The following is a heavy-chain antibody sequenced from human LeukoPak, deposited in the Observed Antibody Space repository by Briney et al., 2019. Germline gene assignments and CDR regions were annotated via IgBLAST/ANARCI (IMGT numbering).Heavy chain of an antibody. J-gene: IGHJ3*02. V-gene: IGHV4-59*08. D-gene: IGHD3-10*01. CDR3: ARHTVRLGAFDI. CDR1: GGSISSYY. CDR2: IYYSGST. Sequence: PSETLSVTCTVSGGSISSYYWSWIRQPPGKGLEWIGYIYYSGSTNYNPSLKSRVTISVDTSKNQFSLKLSSVTAADTAVYYCARHTVRLGAFDIWGQGTMVTVSS.